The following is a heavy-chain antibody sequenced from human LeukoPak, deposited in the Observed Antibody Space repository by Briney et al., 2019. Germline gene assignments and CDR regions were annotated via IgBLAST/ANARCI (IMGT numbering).Heavy chain of an antibody. D-gene: IGHD1-20*01. CDR1: GYTFTGYD. V-gene: IGHV1-8*01. J-gene: IGHJ4*02. Sequence: ASVKVSCKTSGYTFTGYDIDWVRQAAGQGFEWMGWMHPNSGDTGYAHNLQGRITITRDSSTATVFMELSSLRSEDTAMYYCARGRLNGNVDFWGQGTLVTVSS. CDR2: MHPNSGDT. CDR3: ARGRLNGNVDF.